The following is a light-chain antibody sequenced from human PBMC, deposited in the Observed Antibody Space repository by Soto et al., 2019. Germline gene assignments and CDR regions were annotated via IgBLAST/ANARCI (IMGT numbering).Light chain of an antibody. CDR2: AAS. V-gene: IGKV1-39*01. Sequence: IRMTQSPSSLSASVGDRVTITCRATQSVSYYLNWYQQKPGKAPTLLIYAASSLHSGVPSRFSGSGSGTDFTLTISSLQPEDFATYFCQQSYSAPRTFGQGTKVDIK. CDR3: QQSYSAPRT. J-gene: IGKJ1*01. CDR1: QSVSYY.